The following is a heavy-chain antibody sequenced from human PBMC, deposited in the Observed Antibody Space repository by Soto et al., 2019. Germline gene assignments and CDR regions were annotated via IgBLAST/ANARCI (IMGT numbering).Heavy chain of an antibody. CDR3: ARELYDILTAYNFDY. Sequence: GGSLRLSCAASGFTFSSYSMNWVRQAPGKELEWVSSISSSSSYIYYADSVKGRFTISRDNAKNSLYLQMNSLRAEDTAVYYCARELYDILTAYNFDYWGQGTLVTVSS. V-gene: IGHV3-21*01. CDR2: ISSSSSYI. D-gene: IGHD3-9*01. J-gene: IGHJ4*02. CDR1: GFTFSSYS.